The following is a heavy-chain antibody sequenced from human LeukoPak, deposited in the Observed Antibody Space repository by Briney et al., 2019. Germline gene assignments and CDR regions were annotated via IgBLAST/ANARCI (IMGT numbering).Heavy chain of an antibody. Sequence: RWASVKVSCKASGYTFTSYYMHWVRQAPGQGLEWMGIINPSGGSTSYAQKFQGRVTMTRDTSTSTVYMELSSLRSEDTAVYYCARGQVDVVVTAIPRGEYFQHWGQGTLVTVSS. V-gene: IGHV1-46*01. D-gene: IGHD2-21*02. CDR1: GYTFTSYY. CDR2: INPSGGST. J-gene: IGHJ1*01. CDR3: ARGQVDVVVTAIPRGEYFQH.